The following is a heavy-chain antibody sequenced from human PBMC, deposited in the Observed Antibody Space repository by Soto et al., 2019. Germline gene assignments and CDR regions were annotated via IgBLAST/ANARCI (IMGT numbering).Heavy chain of an antibody. CDR3: ARGRRIAVAGTDY. D-gene: IGHD6-19*01. J-gene: IGHJ4*02. CDR2: IIPIFGTA. V-gene: IGHV1-69*13. Sequence: GASVKVSCKASGGTCSSYAISWVRQAPGQGREWMGGIIPIFGTANYAQKLQGRVTITADESTSTAYMELSSLRSGDTAVYYCARGRRIAVAGTDYWGQGTLVTVSS. CDR1: GGTCSSYA.